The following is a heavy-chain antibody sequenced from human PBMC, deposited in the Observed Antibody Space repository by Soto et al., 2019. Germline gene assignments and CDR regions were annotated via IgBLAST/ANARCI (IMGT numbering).Heavy chain of an antibody. CDR1: GFTFSDYS. CDR2: IDGGSSAI. V-gene: IGHV3-48*02. CDR3: TREGS. Sequence: VQLVESGGGLVKPGGSLRLSCAASGFTFSDYSMNWVRQFPGKGLEWIAYIDGGSSAIHYTDSVKGRFTISRDNARNSLYLQMNSLRDEDTAVYYCTREGSWGRGTQVTVSS. J-gene: IGHJ4*02.